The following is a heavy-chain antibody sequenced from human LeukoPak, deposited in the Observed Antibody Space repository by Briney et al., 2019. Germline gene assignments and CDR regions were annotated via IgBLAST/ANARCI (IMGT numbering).Heavy chain of an antibody. CDR3: ARNPRYSSGWRFDY. V-gene: IGHV4-59*01. D-gene: IGHD6-19*01. Sequence: SETLSLTCTVSGGSISSYYWSWIRQPPGKGREGIGYIYYSGSTNYNPFLKSRVTISVDTSKNQFSLKLSSVTAADTAVYYCARNPRYSSGWRFDYWGQGTLVTVSS. J-gene: IGHJ4*02. CDR1: GGSISSYY. CDR2: IYYSGST.